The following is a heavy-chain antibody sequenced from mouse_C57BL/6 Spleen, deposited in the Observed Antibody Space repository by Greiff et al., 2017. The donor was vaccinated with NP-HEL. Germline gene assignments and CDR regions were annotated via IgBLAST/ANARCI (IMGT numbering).Heavy chain of an antibody. Sequence: QVQLQQSGPELVKPGASVKISCKASGYAFSSSWMNWVKQRPGKGLEWIGRIYPGDGDTNYNGKFKGKATLTADKSSSTAYMQLSSLTSEDSAVYFCARSEESLDYYGSSPFAYWGQGTLVTVSA. J-gene: IGHJ3*01. CDR1: GYAFSSSW. CDR3: ARSEESLDYYGSSPFAY. D-gene: IGHD1-1*01. V-gene: IGHV1-82*01. CDR2: IYPGDGDT.